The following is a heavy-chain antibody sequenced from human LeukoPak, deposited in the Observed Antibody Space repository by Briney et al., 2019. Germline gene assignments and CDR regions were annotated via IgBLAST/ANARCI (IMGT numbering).Heavy chain of an antibody. D-gene: IGHD3-22*01. V-gene: IGHV3-23*01. CDR3: AKGDYYDSSGYYFAYFQH. J-gene: IGHJ1*01. Sequence: GSLRLSCAASGFPFSSYAMSWVRQAPGKGLEWVSAIGGSGGSTYYADSVKGRFTISRDNSKNTLYLQMNSLRAEDTAVYYCAKGDYYDSSGYYFAYFQHWGQGTLVTVSS. CDR1: GFPFSSYA. CDR2: IGGSGGST.